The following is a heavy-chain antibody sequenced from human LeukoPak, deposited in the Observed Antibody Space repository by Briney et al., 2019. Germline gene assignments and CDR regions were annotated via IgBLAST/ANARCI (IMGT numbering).Heavy chain of an antibody. CDR3: ARERWIHSSSFLVYYYYMDV. J-gene: IGHJ6*03. CDR1: GGSISSHY. CDR2: IYYSGST. V-gene: IGHV4-59*11. Sequence: PLETLSLTCTVSGGSISSHYWSWIRQPPGKGLEWIGYIYYSGSTNYNPSLKSRVTISVDTSKNQFSLKLSSVTAADTAVYYCARERWIHSSSFLVYYYYMDVWGKGTTVTVSS. D-gene: IGHD6-6*01.